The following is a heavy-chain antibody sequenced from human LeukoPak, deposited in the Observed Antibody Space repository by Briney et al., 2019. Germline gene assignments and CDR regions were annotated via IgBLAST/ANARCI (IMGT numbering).Heavy chain of an antibody. D-gene: IGHD2-15*01. CDR2: IYPGDSDT. Sequence: GESLKISCKGSGYSFTSYWIGWVRQMPGKGLEWTGIIYPGDSDTRYSPSFQGQVTISADKSISTAYLQWSSLKASDTAMYYCARRDVGYCSGGSCYSDLNWFDPWGQGTLVTVSS. V-gene: IGHV5-51*01. CDR1: GYSFTSYW. J-gene: IGHJ5*02. CDR3: ARRDVGYCSGGSCYSDLNWFDP.